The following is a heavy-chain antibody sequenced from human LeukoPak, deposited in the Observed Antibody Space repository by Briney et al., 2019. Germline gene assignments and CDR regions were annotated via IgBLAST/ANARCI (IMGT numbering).Heavy chain of an antibody. CDR2: IYHSGST. CDR1: GYSISSGYY. CDR3: ARGRGYSYGYFDY. Sequence: SETLSLTCTVSGYSISSGYYWGWIRQPPGKGLEWIGSIYHSGSTYYNPSLKSRVTISVDTSKNQFSLKLSSVTAADTAVYYCARGRGYSYGYFDYWGQGTLVTVSS. D-gene: IGHD5-18*01. J-gene: IGHJ4*02. V-gene: IGHV4-38-2*02.